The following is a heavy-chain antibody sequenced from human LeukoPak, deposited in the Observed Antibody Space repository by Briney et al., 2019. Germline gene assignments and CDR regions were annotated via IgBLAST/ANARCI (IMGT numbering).Heavy chain of an antibody. Sequence: GGSLRLSCAASGFTFSSSAMHWVRQAPGKGLEWVAVISNDGGTTYYADSVKGRFIISRDNSKNTLYLQMNSLRAEDTAVYYCARVPKEYYDRNAFDIWGQGTMVTVSS. CDR2: ISNDGGTT. CDR1: GFTFSSSA. V-gene: IGHV3-30-3*01. CDR3: ARVPKEYYDRNAFDI. J-gene: IGHJ3*02. D-gene: IGHD3-22*01.